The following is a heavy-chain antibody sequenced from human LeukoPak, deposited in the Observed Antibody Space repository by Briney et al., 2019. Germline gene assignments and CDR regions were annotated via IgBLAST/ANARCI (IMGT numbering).Heavy chain of an antibody. CDR2: MNPNSGNT. CDR3: ARASIYGDYEDY. V-gene: IGHV1-8*03. J-gene: IGHJ4*02. Sequence: GASVKVSCKASGYTFTSYDINWVRQATGQGLEWMGWMNPNSGNTGYAQKFQGRVTITRNTSTSTAYMELSSLRSEDTAVYYCARASIYGDYEDYWGQGTLVTVSS. D-gene: IGHD4-17*01. CDR1: GYTFTSYD.